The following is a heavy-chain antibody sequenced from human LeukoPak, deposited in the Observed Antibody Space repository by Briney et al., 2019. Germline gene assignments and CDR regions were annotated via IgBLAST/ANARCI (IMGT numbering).Heavy chain of an antibody. CDR3: VGQLLRAV. V-gene: IGHV3-7*01. J-gene: IGHJ6*04. CDR1: GFPFSGYW. D-gene: IGHD2-2*01. Sequence: GGPLRLSCTASGFPFSGYWISWVRQAPGKGLEWVANIKEDGSVQDYADSVKGRFTISRDNAKNSLYLQMNSLRVDDTAVYYCVGQLLRAVWGKGTTVTVSS. CDR2: IKEDGSVQ.